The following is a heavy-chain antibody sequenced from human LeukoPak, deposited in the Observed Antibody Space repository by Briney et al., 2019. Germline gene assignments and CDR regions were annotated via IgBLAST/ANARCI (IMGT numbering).Heavy chain of an antibody. J-gene: IGHJ4*02. Sequence: GGSLRLSCAASGFTVSSNYMSWVRQAPGKGLEWVSVIYSGGSTYYADSVKGRFTISRDNSKNTLYLQMNSLRAEDTAVYYCARGSRLRYFDWQDGDYYFDYWGQGTLVTVSS. CDR2: IYSGGST. D-gene: IGHD3-9*01. V-gene: IGHV3-66*01. CDR1: GFTVSSNY. CDR3: ARGSRLRYFDWQDGDYYFDY.